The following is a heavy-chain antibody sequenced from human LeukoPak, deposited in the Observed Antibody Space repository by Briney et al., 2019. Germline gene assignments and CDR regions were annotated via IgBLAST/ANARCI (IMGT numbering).Heavy chain of an antibody. CDR1: GGSFSGDY. Sequence: SETLSLACPIHGGSFSGDYWSWIRQPPGEGLEWIGEINHSGSTNYKPSLKRQVTIPEDTSKNQFALKLSSVTAADTAVYYCARVHGHCSSTNCLNKGGYYMDVWGKGTTVTVSS. V-gene: IGHV4-34*01. CDR2: INHSGST. D-gene: IGHD2-2*01. J-gene: IGHJ6*03. CDR3: ARVHGHCSSTNCLNKGGYYMDV.